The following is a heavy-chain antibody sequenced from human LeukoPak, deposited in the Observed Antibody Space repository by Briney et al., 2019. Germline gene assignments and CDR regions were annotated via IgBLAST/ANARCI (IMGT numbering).Heavy chain of an antibody. J-gene: IGHJ4*02. CDR2: INPNSGGT. V-gene: IGHV1-2*02. Sequence: ASVKVSCKASGCTFTGYYMHWVRQAPGQGLEWMGWINPNSGGTNYAQKFQGRVTMTRDTSISTAYMELSRLRSDDTAVYYCARPTRAYGLYYFDYWGQGTLVTVSS. D-gene: IGHD3-10*01. CDR1: GCTFTGYY. CDR3: ARPTRAYGLYYFDY.